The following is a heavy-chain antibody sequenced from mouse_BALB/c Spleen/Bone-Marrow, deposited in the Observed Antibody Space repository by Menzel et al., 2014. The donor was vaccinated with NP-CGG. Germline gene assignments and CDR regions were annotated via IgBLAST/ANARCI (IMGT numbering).Heavy chain of an antibody. V-gene: IGHV6-6*01. CDR3: TSYYGYY. CDR1: GFTFSDAW. Sequence: EVQRVESGGGLVQPGGSTKLSCAASGFTFSDAWMDWVRQSPEKGLEWVAEIRTKANNLAAYFSESVKGRFTISRDDSKSSVYLQMNILRPEDTGIYYCTSYYGYYWGQGTTLTVSS. CDR2: IRTKANNLAA. J-gene: IGHJ2*01. D-gene: IGHD1-2*01.